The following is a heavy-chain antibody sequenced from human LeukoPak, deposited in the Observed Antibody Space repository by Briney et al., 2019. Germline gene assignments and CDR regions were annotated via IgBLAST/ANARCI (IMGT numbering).Heavy chain of an antibody. CDR2: IIPIFGTA. V-gene: IGHV1-69*13. J-gene: IGHJ3*02. CDR3: AKLKPRNAFDI. Sequence: SVKVSCKAPGGTFSSYAISWVRQAPGQGLEWMGGIIPIFGTANYAQKFQGRVTITADESTSTAYMELSSLRSEDTAVYYCAKLKPRNAFDIWGQGTMVTVSS. CDR1: GGTFSSYA. D-gene: IGHD1-26*01.